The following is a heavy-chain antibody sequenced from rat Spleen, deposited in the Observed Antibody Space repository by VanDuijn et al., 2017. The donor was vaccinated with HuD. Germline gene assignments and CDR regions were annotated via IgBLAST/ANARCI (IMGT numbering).Heavy chain of an antibody. V-gene: IGHV5-25*01. D-gene: IGHD4-6*01. CDR2: ISTGGGNT. J-gene: IGHJ2*01. Sequence: EVQLMESGGGLVQPGRSMKLSCAASGLSFSNYDMAWVRQAPTKGLEWVAYISTGGGNTYYRDSVKGRFTISRDIAKSTLYLQMNDLRSEDTATYYCTRGTYFRHWGQGVMVTVSS. CDR1: GLSFSNYD. CDR3: TRGTYFRH.